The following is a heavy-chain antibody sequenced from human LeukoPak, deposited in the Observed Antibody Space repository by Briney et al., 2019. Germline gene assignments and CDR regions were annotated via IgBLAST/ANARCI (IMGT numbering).Heavy chain of an antibody. CDR3: ARGQYYDILTGYYEWYFDY. V-gene: IGHV4-38-2*02. CDR1: GYSISSGYY. Sequence: PSETLSLTCTVSGYSISSGYYWGWIRQPPGKGLEWIGSIYHSGSTYYNPSLKSRVTISVDTSKNQFSLKLSSVTAADTAVYYCARGQYYDILTGYYEWYFDYWGQGTLVTVSS. J-gene: IGHJ4*02. CDR2: IYHSGST. D-gene: IGHD3-9*01.